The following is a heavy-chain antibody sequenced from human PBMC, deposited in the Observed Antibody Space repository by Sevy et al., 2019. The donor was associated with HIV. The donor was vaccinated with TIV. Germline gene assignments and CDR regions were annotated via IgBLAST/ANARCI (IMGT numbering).Heavy chain of an antibody. CDR3: ARESGSDWYLDY. CDR2: IFSDGINK. V-gene: IGHV3-33*01. J-gene: IGHJ4*02. CDR1: GFTCSNYA. D-gene: IGHD6-19*01. Sequence: GGSLRLSCATSGFTCSNYAIHWVRQAPGKGLEWVASIFSDGINKYYADSVKGRFTISRDNSENTVYLQMNSLRVEDTAVYYCARESGSDWYLDYWGQGTLVTVSS.